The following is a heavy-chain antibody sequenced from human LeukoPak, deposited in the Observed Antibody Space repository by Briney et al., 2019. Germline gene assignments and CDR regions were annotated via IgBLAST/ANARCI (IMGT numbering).Heavy chain of an antibody. Sequence: GASVKVSCKASGYTFTGYYMHWARQAPGQGLEWMGRINPNSGGTNYAQKFQGRVTMTRDTSISTAYMELSRLRSDDTAVYYCARGGVLQFLEWYYGMDVWGQGTTVTVSS. CDR1: GYTFTGYY. CDR2: INPNSGGT. J-gene: IGHJ6*02. D-gene: IGHD3-3*01. CDR3: ARGGVLQFLEWYYGMDV. V-gene: IGHV1-2*06.